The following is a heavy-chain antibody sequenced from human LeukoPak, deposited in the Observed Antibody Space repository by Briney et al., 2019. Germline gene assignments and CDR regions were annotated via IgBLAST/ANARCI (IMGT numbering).Heavy chain of an antibody. Sequence: GGSLRLSCTASGXNFSNYWMHWVRQAPGKGLVWVSRLNTGGNSTIYADSVKGRFIISRDNAKSTLYLQMNSLRADDTGVYYCTREGAYDSGTYGAGDYWGQGTLVTVSS. V-gene: IGHV3-74*01. CDR3: TREGAYDSGTYGAGDY. D-gene: IGHD3-10*01. CDR2: LNTGGNST. CDR1: GXNFSNYW. J-gene: IGHJ4*02.